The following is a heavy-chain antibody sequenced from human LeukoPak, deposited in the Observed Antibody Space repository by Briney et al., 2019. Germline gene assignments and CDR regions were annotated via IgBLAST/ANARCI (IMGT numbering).Heavy chain of an antibody. V-gene: IGHV1-69*05. J-gene: IGHJ4*02. D-gene: IGHD7-27*01. CDR1: GGTFSSYA. CDR2: IIPIFGTA. CDR3: ARGARTGPRNFDY. Sequence: SVKVSCKASGGTFSSYAISWVRQAPGQGLEWMGGIIPIFGTANYAQKFQGRVTMTTDTSTSTAYMELRSLRSDDTAVYYCARGARTGPRNFDYWGQGTLVTVSS.